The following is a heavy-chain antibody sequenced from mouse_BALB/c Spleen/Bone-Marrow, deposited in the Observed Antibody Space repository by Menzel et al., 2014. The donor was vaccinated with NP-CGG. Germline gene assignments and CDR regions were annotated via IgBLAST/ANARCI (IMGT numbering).Heavy chain of an antibody. J-gene: IGHJ2*01. Sequence: EVNLVESGGGLVKPGGSLKLSCAASGFTFSSYSMSWVRQTPEKRLEWVATISSGGHYTYYPDSVKGRFTISRDNAKNTPYLQMSSLKSEDTAMYYCSKDGGYDYSYYFDYWGQGTTLTVSS. CDR2: ISSGGHYT. D-gene: IGHD2-4*01. V-gene: IGHV5-6-4*01. CDR1: GFTFSSYS. CDR3: SKDGGYDYSYYFDY.